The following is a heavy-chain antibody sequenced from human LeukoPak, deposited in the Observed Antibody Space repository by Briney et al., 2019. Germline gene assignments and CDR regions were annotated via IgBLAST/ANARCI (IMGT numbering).Heavy chain of an antibody. D-gene: IGHD5-12*01. V-gene: IGHV4-31*03. Sequence: SQTLSLTCTVSGGSISSGGYYWRWLRRRPGKGLELIGYICYSGSTYYNPSLKSRVTISVDTSKSQFSLNLSSVTAADTAVYYCARGGGYSGYDFGYWGQGTLVTVSS. CDR1: GGSISSGGYY. CDR2: ICYSGST. CDR3: ARGGGYSGYDFGY. J-gene: IGHJ4*02.